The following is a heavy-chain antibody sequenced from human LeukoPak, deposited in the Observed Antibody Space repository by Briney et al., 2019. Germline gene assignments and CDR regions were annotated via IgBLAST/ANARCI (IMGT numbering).Heavy chain of an antibody. V-gene: IGHV1-8*03. CDR2: SSPKSGDT. D-gene: IGHD3-3*01. CDR1: GYTFIYYN. Sequence: ASVKVSCEASGYTFIYYNIIWVRQASGQGLEWMGWSSPKSGDTGYAQRFQGRVTFTIDTSKRTAYMQLTSLTSEDTAVYYCARSDSREEWSPHIDSWGQGTLVTVSS. J-gene: IGHJ4*02. CDR3: ARSDSREEWSPHIDS.